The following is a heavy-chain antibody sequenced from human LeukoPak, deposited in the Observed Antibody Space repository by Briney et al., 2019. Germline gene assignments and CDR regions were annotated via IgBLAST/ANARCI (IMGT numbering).Heavy chain of an antibody. Sequence: PSETLSLTCTVSGGSISSSSYYWGWIRQPPGKGLEWIGSIYYSGSTYYNPSLKSRVTISVDTSKNQFSLKLSSVTAADTAVYYCARESIVVVTHDAFDIWGQGTMVTVSS. CDR1: GGSISSSSYY. CDR3: ARESIVVVTHDAFDI. V-gene: IGHV4-39*07. J-gene: IGHJ3*02. CDR2: IYYSGST. D-gene: IGHD2-21*02.